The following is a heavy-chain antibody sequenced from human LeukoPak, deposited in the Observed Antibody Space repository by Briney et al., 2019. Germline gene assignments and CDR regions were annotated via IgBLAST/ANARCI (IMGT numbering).Heavy chain of an antibody. CDR2: INHSGST. J-gene: IGHJ4*02. CDR1: GGSFSGYY. V-gene: IGHV4-34*01. Sequence: PSETLSLTCAVYGGSFSGYYWSWIRQPPGKGLEWIGEINHSGSTNYNPSLKSRVTISLDTSKNQSSLKLSSVTAADTAVYYCARRAVAGRRSFDYWGQGTLVTVSS. D-gene: IGHD6-19*01. CDR3: ARRAVAGRRSFDY.